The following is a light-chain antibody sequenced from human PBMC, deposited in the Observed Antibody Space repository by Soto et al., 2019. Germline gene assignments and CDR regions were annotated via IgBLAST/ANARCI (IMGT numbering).Light chain of an antibody. V-gene: IGLV2-14*01. CDR2: DVS. J-gene: IGLJ2*01. CDR3: SSYTSSSTPL. CDR1: GSDVGGYNY. Sequence: QSALTQPASVSGSPGQSITISCTGTGSDVGGYNYVSWYQQHPGKAPKLMIYDVSNRPSGVSNRFSGSKSGNTASLTISGLQAEDEADYYCSSYTSSSTPLFDGGTKLTVL.